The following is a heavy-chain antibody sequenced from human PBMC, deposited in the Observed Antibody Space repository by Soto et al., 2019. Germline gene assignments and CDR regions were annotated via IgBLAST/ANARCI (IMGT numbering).Heavy chain of an antibody. V-gene: IGHV4-31*03. D-gene: IGHD2-8*01. CDR1: GSSVSSGGYY. CDR3: ARRALPQCINGVCYKDGFWDY. J-gene: IGHJ4*02. Sequence: SETLSLTCTVSGSSVSSGGYYWSWIRQHPGTGLEWIGYIYYSGTTYFNPSLKSRASISLDTSKNEFSLKLTSVTAADTAVYYCARRALPQCINGVCYKDGFWDYWGQGALVTVSS. CDR2: IYYSGTT.